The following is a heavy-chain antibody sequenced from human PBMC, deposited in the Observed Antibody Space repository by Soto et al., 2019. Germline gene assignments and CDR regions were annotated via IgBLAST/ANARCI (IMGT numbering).Heavy chain of an antibody. CDR2: IYPDNSNT. J-gene: IGHJ5*02. D-gene: IGHD6-13*01. CDR3: ARQGAAVPTVPLIWFDP. Sequence: PGESLKISYTGSGYFFAGYWMAWVRQMPGKGLEWVGIIYPDNSNTKYSRSFQGRVTISADKSSSTAYLQWSSLKASDTAIYYCARQGAAVPTVPLIWFDPWGQGTLVTVSS. V-gene: IGHV5-51*01. CDR1: GYFFAGYW.